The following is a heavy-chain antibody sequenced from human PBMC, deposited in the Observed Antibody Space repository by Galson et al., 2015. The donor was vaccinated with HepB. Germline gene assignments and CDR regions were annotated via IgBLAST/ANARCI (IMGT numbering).Heavy chain of an antibody. CDR2: IDPTDSYT. CDR1: GYSFNKYP. D-gene: IGHD2-15*01. J-gene: IGHJ4*02. Sequence: QSGAEVKKPGESLRISCTGSGYSFNKYPITWVRQMPGKSLEWMGKIDPTDSYTNYSPSFQGHVTISVDKSISTASLQWSSLKASGTAMYYCARFFGDYIDYWGQGTLVTVSS. V-gene: IGHV5-10-1*01. CDR3: ARFFGDYIDY.